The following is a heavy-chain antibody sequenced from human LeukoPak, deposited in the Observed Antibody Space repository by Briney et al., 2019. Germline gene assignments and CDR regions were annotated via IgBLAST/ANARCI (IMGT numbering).Heavy chain of an antibody. V-gene: IGHV4-34*01. D-gene: IGHD3-3*01. CDR1: GGSFSGYY. CDR2: INHSGST. CDR3: ARGTRLHLYDFWSGYRGYFDY. J-gene: IGHJ4*02. Sequence: PSETLSLTCAVYGGSFSGYYWSWLRQPPGKGLEWIGEINHSGSTNYNPSLKSRVTISVDTSKNQFSLKLSSVTAADTAVYYCARGTRLHLYDFWSGYRGYFDYWGQGTLVTVSS.